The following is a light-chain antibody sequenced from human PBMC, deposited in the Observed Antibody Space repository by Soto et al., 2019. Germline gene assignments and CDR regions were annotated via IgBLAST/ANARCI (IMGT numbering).Light chain of an antibody. V-gene: IGKV1-9*01. CDR2: GAS. J-gene: IGKJ5*01. CDR1: QGISSY. Sequence: DIQLAQSPSFLSASVGDRVTITCRASQGISSYLAWYQQKPGKAPKLLIYGASTLQSGVPSRFSGSGSGTVFTLTISSLQPEDFATYHCQQLNSYPLTFGQGTRLEIK. CDR3: QQLNSYPLT.